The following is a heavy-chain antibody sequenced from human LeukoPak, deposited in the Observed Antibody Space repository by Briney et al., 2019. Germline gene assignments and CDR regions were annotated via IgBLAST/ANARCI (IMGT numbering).Heavy chain of an antibody. V-gene: IGHV3-48*01. J-gene: IGHJ3*02. CDR1: GFTFSDYS. CDR2: ISSSSSQI. Sequence: QPGGSLRLSCAASGFTFSDYSMSWVRQAPGKGLEWVSLISSSSSQIYYADSVKGRFTISRDNAKNSLYLQMNSLRAEDTAVYYCARDGGVVPAAMSGWDAFDIWGQGTMVTVSS. CDR3: ARDGGVVPAAMSGWDAFDI. D-gene: IGHD2-2*01.